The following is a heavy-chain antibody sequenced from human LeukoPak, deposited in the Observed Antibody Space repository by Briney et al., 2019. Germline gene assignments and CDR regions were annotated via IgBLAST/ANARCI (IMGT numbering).Heavy chain of an antibody. D-gene: IGHD3-22*01. CDR3: ARLKFYDSTGYSPGHYMDV. CDR2: LYPGVST. Sequence: SETLSLTCTVSGGSISTGSISSYYWSWVRQPAGKGLEWIGRLYPGVSTNYNPSLKSRVTMSVDTSKNQFALKLSAVTAADTAVYYCARLKFYDSTGYSPGHYMDVWGKGTTVTVSS. V-gene: IGHV4-4*07. CDR1: GGSISTGSISSYY. J-gene: IGHJ6*03.